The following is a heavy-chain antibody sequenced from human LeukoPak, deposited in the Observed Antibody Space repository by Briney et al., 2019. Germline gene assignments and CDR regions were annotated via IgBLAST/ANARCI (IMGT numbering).Heavy chain of an antibody. J-gene: IGHJ4*02. CDR3: ARDDSSGWRGPFDY. D-gene: IGHD6-19*01. CDR1: GYSISSGYY. CDR2: IYHSGST. Sequence: SETLSLTCTVSGYSISSGYYWGWIRQPPGRGLEWIGSIYHSGSTYYNPSLKSRVTISVDTSKNQFSLKLSSVTAADTAVYYCARDDSSGWRGPFDYWGQGTLVTVSS. V-gene: IGHV4-38-2*02.